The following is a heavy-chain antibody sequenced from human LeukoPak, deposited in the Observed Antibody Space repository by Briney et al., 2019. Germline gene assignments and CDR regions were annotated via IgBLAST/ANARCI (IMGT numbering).Heavy chain of an antibody. CDR1: GFTFSSYA. J-gene: IGHJ4*02. Sequence: KTGGSLRLSCAASGFTFSSYAMSWVRQAPGGGLEWVGRSKSKGDGGTTDYAAPVKGRFIVSRDDSKNTVYLQMNSLKTEDTAVYYCSAGVGHTDFAYWGQGILVAVPS. V-gene: IGHV3-15*01. D-gene: IGHD3-10*01. CDR3: SAGVGHTDFAY. CDR2: SKSKGDGGTT.